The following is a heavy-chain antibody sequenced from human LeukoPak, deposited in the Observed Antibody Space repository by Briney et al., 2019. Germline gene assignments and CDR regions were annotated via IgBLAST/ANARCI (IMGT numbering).Heavy chain of an antibody. CDR2: ISSSGSYI. V-gene: IGHV3-21*01. J-gene: IGHJ4*02. CDR3: AKYPKRYSSGYYYSDY. Sequence: GGSLRLSCAASRFTFSSYSMNWVRQAPGKGLDWVSSISSSGSYIYYADSVKGRFTISRDNAKNSLYLQMNSLRAEDTAVYYCAKYPKRYSSGYYYSDYWGQGTLVTVSS. D-gene: IGHD3-22*01. CDR1: RFTFSSYS.